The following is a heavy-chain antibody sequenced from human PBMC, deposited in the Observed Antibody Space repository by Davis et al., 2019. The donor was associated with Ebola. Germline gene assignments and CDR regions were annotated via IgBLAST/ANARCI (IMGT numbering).Heavy chain of an antibody. Sequence: SETLSLTCAVYGGSFSGYYWSWIRQPPGKGLEWIGEINHSGSTNYNPSLKSRVTISVDTSKNQFSLKLSSVTAADTAVYYCARAYARRALISGFWSGTPPPNNWFDPWGQGTLVTVSS. J-gene: IGHJ5*02. V-gene: IGHV4-34*01. CDR3: ARAYARRALISGFWSGTPPPNNWFDP. D-gene: IGHD3-3*01. CDR2: INHSGST. CDR1: GGSFSGYY.